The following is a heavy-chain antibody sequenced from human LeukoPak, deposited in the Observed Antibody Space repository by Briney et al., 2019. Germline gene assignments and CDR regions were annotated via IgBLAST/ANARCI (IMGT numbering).Heavy chain of an antibody. CDR1: GGSISSSSYY. CDR2: IYYSGST. Sequence: SETLSLTCTVSGGSISSSSYYWGWIRQSPGKGLEWIGSIYYSGSTYYNPSLKSRVTISVDTSKNQFSLKLSSVTAADTAVYYCARGYPYDILTGYYAHFDYWGQGTLVTVSS. J-gene: IGHJ4*02. V-gene: IGHV4-39*01. D-gene: IGHD3-9*01. CDR3: ARGYPYDILTGYYAHFDY.